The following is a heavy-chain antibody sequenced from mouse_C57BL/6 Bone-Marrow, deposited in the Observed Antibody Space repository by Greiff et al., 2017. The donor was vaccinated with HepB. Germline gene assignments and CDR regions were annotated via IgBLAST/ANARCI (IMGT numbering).Heavy chain of an antibody. CDR1: GYTFTEYY. Sequence: EVQLQQSGPVLVKPGASVKMSCKASGYTFTEYYMNWVKQSHGKSLEWIGVINPYNGGTSYNQKFKGKATLTVDKSSSTAYMELNSLTSEDSAVYYCALPFSPLAPYYFDYWGQGTTLTVSS. CDR3: ALPFSPLAPYYFDY. D-gene: IGHD1-3*01. V-gene: IGHV1-19*01. J-gene: IGHJ2*01. CDR2: INPYNGGT.